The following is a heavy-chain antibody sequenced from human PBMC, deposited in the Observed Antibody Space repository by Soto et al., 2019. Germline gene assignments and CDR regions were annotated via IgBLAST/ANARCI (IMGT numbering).Heavy chain of an antibody. CDR1: GGSISSSSYY. Sequence: SETLSLTCTVSGGSISSSSYYWGWIRQPPGKGLEWIGSIYYSGSTYYNPSLKSRVTISVDTSKNQFSLKLSSVTAADTAVYYCASERVAGGIGYCSGGSCSRRYYYYYGMDVWGQGTTVTVSS. CDR3: ASERVAGGIGYCSGGSCSRRYYYYYGMDV. V-gene: IGHV4-39*01. J-gene: IGHJ6*02. D-gene: IGHD2-15*01. CDR2: IYYSGST.